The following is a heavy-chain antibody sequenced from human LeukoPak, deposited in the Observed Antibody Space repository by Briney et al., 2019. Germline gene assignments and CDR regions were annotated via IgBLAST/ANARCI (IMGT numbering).Heavy chain of an antibody. CDR2: IIPIFGTA. V-gene: IGHV1-69*13. Sequence: SVKVSCKASGYTFTSYGISWVRQAPGQGLEWMGGIIPIFGTANYAQKFQGRVTITADESTSTAYMELSSLRSEDTAVYYCARVHYDSSGYYRFDYWGQGTLVTVSS. CDR3: ARVHYDSSGYYRFDY. J-gene: IGHJ4*02. D-gene: IGHD3-22*01. CDR1: GYTFTSYG.